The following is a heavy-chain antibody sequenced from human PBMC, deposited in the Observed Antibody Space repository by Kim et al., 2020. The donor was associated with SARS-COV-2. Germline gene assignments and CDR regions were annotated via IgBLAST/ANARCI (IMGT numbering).Heavy chain of an antibody. Sequence: ASVKVSCKASGYTFTSYGISWVRQAPGQGLEWMGWISACNGNTNYAQKLQGRVTMTTDTSTSTAYMELRSLRSDDTAVYYCGRVHLNLRGYHVDYWGQGTLVTVSS. J-gene: IGHJ4*02. V-gene: IGHV1-18*01. CDR1: GYTFTSYG. CDR3: GRVHLNLRGYHVDY. CDR2: ISACNGNT. D-gene: IGHD3-10*01.